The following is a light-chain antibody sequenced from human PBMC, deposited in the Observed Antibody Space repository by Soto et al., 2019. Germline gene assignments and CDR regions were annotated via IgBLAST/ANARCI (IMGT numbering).Light chain of an antibody. CDR3: QQYYSYPRT. CDR2: AAS. V-gene: IGKV1-8*01. CDR1: QGISSY. J-gene: IGKJ1*01. Sequence: AIRMTQSPSSLSASTGDRVTITCRASQGISSYLAWYQQKPGKAPKLLIYAASTLQSGVPSRFSGSGSGTDFTLTISCLQSEDFATYYCQQYYSYPRTFGHGTKVESK.